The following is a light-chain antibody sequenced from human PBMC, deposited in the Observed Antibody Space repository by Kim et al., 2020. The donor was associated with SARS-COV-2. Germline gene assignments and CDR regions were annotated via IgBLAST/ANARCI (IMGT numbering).Light chain of an antibody. CDR1: QSISSY. Sequence: LSPVESATLSCRASQSISSYLAWYQQKPGQAPRLLIADASNRATGIPARFSGSGSGTDFTLTISSLEPEDFAVYYCQQRSSWLFTFGPGTKVDIK. CDR3: QQRSSWLFT. J-gene: IGKJ3*01. V-gene: IGKV3-11*01. CDR2: DAS.